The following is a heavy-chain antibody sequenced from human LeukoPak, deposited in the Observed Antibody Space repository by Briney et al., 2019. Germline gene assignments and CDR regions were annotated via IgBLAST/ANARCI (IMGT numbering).Heavy chain of an antibody. CDR1: GGSFSGYY. D-gene: IGHD3-3*01. CDR2: INHSGST. Sequence: SETLSLTCAVYGGSFSGYYWSWIRQPPGKGLEWIGEINHSGSTNYNPSLKSRVTISVDTSKNQFSLKLSSVTAADTAVYYCARGQNDFWSGYSYYFDYWGQGTLVTVSS. V-gene: IGHV4-34*01. J-gene: IGHJ4*02. CDR3: ARGQNDFWSGYSYYFDY.